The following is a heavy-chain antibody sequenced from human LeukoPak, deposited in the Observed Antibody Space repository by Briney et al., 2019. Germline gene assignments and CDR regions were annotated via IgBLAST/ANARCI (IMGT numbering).Heavy chain of an antibody. V-gene: IGHV4-34*01. CDR1: GGSFSGYY. CDR3: ARRADYGENDI. CDR2: INHSGST. D-gene: IGHD4-17*01. Sequence: SETLCLTCAVYGGSFSGYYWSWIRQPPGKGLEWIGEINHSGSTNYNPSLKSRVTISVDTSKNQFSLKLSSVTAADTAVYYCARRADYGENDIWGQGTMVTVSS. J-gene: IGHJ3*02.